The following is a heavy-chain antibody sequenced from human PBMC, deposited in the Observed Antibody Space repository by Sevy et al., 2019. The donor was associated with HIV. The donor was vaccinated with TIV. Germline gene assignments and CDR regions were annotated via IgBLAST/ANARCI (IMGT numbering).Heavy chain of an antibody. Sequence: ASVKVSCKASGYTFTGYYMHWLRQAPGQGLEWLGWINPNNGDTHYAQKFQDRVTMTRDTSISTADMELSRLTSDDTAVYYCARATLIATTDAKRPNDPWGQGTLVTVSS. CDR1: GYTFTGYY. CDR3: ARATLIATTDAKRPNDP. J-gene: IGHJ5*02. V-gene: IGHV1-2*02. D-gene: IGHD6-13*01. CDR2: INPNNGDT.